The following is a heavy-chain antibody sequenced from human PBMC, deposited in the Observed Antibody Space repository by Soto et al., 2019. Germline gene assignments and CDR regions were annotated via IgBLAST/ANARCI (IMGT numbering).Heavy chain of an antibody. J-gene: IGHJ3*02. D-gene: IGHD4-4*01. CDR1: GFTFSSYA. CDR3: VKAPSTFVNPGDAVDI. V-gene: IGHV3-23*01. Sequence: EVQLLESGGGLVQPGGSLRLSCAASGFTFSSYAMSWVRQAPGKGLEWVADISGSGGSTYYADSVKGRFTISRDNSKNTLYLKMNSLRAEDPAVYYCVKAPSTFVNPGDAVDIWGQGTMVTVSS. CDR2: ISGSGGST.